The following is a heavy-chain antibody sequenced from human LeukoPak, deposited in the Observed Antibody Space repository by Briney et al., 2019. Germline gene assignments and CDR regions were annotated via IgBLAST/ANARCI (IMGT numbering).Heavy chain of an antibody. Sequence: GGSLRLSCVASGFSFSSHWMNWVRQAPGKGLEWVANIKQDGSEKYYVDSVKGRFTVSRDNAKNSLYLQMNGLRTEDTAVYYCVRLWVFDYWGQGTLVTVSS. CDR2: IKQDGSEK. V-gene: IGHV3-7*04. CDR3: VRLWVFDY. D-gene: IGHD7-27*01. CDR1: GFSFSSHW. J-gene: IGHJ4*02.